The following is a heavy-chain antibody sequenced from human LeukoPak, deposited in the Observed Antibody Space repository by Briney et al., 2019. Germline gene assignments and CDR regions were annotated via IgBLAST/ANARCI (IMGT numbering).Heavy chain of an antibody. CDR2: ISYDGSNK. J-gene: IGHJ4*02. Sequence: GGSLRLSCAASGFTFSSYAMHWVRQAPGKGLEWVAVISYDGSNKYYADSVKGRFTISRDNSKNTLYLQMNSLRAEDTAVYYCARLGCYYGSGSYYQGGSYYFDYWGQGILVTVSS. CDR1: GFTFSSYA. CDR3: ARLGCYYGSGSYYQGGSYYFDY. V-gene: IGHV3-30*04. D-gene: IGHD3-10*01.